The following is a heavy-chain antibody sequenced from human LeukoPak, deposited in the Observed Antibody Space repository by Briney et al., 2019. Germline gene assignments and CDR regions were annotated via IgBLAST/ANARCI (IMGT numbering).Heavy chain of an antibody. CDR1: GFTFSSYA. CDR2: ISYDGSNK. Sequence: GRSLRLSCAASGFTFSSYAMHWVRQAPGKGLEWVAVISYDGSNKYYADSVKGRFTISRDNSKNTLYLQMNSLRAGDTAVYYCARDRGLVDYGLFQHWGQGTLVTVSS. D-gene: IGHD4/OR15-4a*01. V-gene: IGHV3-30-3*01. J-gene: IGHJ1*01. CDR3: ARDRGLVDYGLFQH.